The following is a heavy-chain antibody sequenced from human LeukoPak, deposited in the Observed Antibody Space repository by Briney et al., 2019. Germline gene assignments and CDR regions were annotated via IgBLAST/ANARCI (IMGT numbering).Heavy chain of an antibody. J-gene: IGHJ5*02. CDR1: GFTVSSNY. CDR2: IYSGGST. CDR3: ARQTLVLRGYSGYDSLSSQGWIDP. Sequence: PGGSLRLSCAASGFTVSSNYMSWVRQAPGKGLEWVSVIYSGGSTYYADSVKGRFTISRDNSKNTLYLQMNSLRAEDTAVYYCARQTLVLRGYSGYDSLSSQGWIDPWGQGTLVTVSS. D-gene: IGHD5-12*01. V-gene: IGHV3-66*04.